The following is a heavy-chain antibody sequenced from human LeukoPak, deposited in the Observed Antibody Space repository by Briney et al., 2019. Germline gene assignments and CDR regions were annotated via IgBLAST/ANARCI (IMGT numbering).Heavy chain of an antibody. J-gene: IGHJ4*02. CDR2: VGATGVT. CDR1: GFTFSSYD. Sequence: GGSLRLSCSASGFTFSSYDMHWVRHTTGKGLEWVSSVGATGVTYYAGSVKGRFTISRENAKESLYLQMHCLRAGDSAVYYCARGLTGGLDFRGQGTLVTVSS. V-gene: IGHV3-13*01. CDR3: ARGLTGGLDF. D-gene: IGHD7-27*01.